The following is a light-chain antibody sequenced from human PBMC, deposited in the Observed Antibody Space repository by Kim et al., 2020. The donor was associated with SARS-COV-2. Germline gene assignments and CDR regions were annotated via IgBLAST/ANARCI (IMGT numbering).Light chain of an antibody. Sequence: QRVTISCSGSSSNIGNNAVNWYQQLPGQAPKLLIYYDDLLPSGVSDRFSGSKSGTSASLAISGLQSGDEADYYCATWDDNLNGPVFGGGTKLTVL. J-gene: IGLJ3*02. CDR1: SSNIGNNA. V-gene: IGLV1-36*01. CDR2: YDD. CDR3: ATWDDNLNGPV.